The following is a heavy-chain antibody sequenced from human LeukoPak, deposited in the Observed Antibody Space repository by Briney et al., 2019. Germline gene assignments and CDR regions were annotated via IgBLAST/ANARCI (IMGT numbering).Heavy chain of an antibody. D-gene: IGHD3-10*01. CDR1: GFTFSDYY. J-gene: IGHJ3*02. CDR3: VQGVTPHAFDI. V-gene: IGHV3-11*01. Sequence: GGSLRLSCAVSGFTFSDYYMSWIRQAPGKGLEWVSYISSSGSTIYYADSVKGRFTISRDNAKNSLYLQMNSLRAEDTAVYSCVQGVTPHAFDIWGRGTMVTVSS. CDR2: ISSSGSTI.